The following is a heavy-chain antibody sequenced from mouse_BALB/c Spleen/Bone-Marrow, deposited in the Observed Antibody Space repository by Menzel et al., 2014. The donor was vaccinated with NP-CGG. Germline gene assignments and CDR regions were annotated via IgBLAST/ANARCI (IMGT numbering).Heavy chain of an antibody. CDR3: ARVGGYYYAMDY. V-gene: IGHV2-9*02. CDR2: IWAGGST. Sequence: VKLVESGPGLVAPSQSLSITCTVSGFSLTSYGVHWVRQPPGKGLEWLGVIWAGGSTNYNSALMSRLSISKDNSKSQVFLKMNSLQTDDTAMYYCARVGGYYYAMDYLGQGTSVTISS. J-gene: IGHJ4*01. CDR1: GFSLTSYG.